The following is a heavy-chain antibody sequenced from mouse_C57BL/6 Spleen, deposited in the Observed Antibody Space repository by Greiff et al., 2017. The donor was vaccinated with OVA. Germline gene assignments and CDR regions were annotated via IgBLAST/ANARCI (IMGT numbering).Heavy chain of an antibody. J-gene: IGHJ4*01. D-gene: IGHD1-1*01. CDR2: IRNNANGYTT. Sequence: EVKLEESGGGLVQPGGSLSLSCAASGFTFTDYYMSWVRQPPGKALEWLGFIRNNANGYTTESSASVKGRFTLSTDNSQSILYLQMNALRAEDSATYYCERYGSSYGDAMDDWGQGASVTVSS. CDR3: ERYGSSYGDAMDD. V-gene: IGHV7-3*01. CDR1: GFTFTDYY.